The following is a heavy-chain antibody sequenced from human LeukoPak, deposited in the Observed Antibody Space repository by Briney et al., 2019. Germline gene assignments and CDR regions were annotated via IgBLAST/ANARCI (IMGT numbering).Heavy chain of an antibody. CDR3: ASRYCSSTSCYYDY. CDR1: GYTFTSYG. D-gene: IGHD2-2*01. J-gene: IGHJ4*02. V-gene: IGHV1-18*01. CDR2: ISAYNGNT. Sequence: VASVKVSCKASGYTFTSYGISWVRQAPGQGLEWMGWISAYNGNTNYAQKLQGRVTMTTDTSTSTAYMELRSLRSDDTAVYYCASRYCSSTSCYYDYWGQGTLVTVSS.